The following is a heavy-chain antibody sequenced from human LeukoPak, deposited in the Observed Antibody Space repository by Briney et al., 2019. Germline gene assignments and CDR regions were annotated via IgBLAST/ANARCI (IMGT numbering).Heavy chain of an antibody. CDR3: ARPNYYGSGSPAGY. D-gene: IGHD3-10*01. Sequence: GESPKISCKGSGYYFPSYSIGWVRQTPGKGLEWMGLIYPGDSDTTYSPSFQGQVTISADKSISTAYLQWSSLKASDTAMYYCARPNYYGSGSPAGYWGQGTLVTVSS. V-gene: IGHV5-51*01. J-gene: IGHJ4*02. CDR2: IYPGDSDT. CDR1: GYYFPSYS.